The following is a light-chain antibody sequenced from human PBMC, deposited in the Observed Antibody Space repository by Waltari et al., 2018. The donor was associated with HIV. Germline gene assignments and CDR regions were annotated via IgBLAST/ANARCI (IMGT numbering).Light chain of an antibody. CDR3: NSWDTNPEGVV. CDR1: SLRNYY. J-gene: IGLJ3*02. V-gene: IGLV3-19*01. Sequence: SELTQDPAVSVALGQTGRITCQGDSLRNYYSTWYQQKPGQAPVLVIYGKNNRPSGIPDRFSGSSSGNTASLTITATQADDEADYYCNSWDTNPEGVVFGGGTKLTVL. CDR2: GKN.